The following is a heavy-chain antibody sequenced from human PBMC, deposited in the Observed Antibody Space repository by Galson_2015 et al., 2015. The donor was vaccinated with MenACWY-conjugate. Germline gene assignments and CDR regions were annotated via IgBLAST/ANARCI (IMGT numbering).Heavy chain of an antibody. Sequence: SVKVSCKASGGTFSSYAISWVRQAPGQGLEWMGWINAGNGNTKYSQKFQGRVTITRDTSASTAYMELSSLRSEDTAVYYCARGELCSGGSCYPATYYYYGMDVWGQGTTVTVSS. V-gene: IGHV1-3*01. D-gene: IGHD2-15*01. CDR1: GGTFSSYA. CDR3: ARGELCSGGSCYPATYYYYGMDV. J-gene: IGHJ6*02. CDR2: INAGNGNT.